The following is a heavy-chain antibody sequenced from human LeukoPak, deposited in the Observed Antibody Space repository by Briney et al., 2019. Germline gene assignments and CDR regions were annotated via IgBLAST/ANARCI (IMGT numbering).Heavy chain of an antibody. Sequence: SETLSLTCTVSGGSISSSSYYWGWIRQPPGKGLEWIGSNYYSGRSYYNPSLKSRDTISVDTSKNQFSLKLSSVTAADTAVYYCARGGWNKFDYWGQGTLVTVSS. V-gene: IGHV4-39*07. CDR3: ARGGWNKFDY. D-gene: IGHD3-22*01. CDR2: NYYSGRS. J-gene: IGHJ4*02. CDR1: GGSISSSSYY.